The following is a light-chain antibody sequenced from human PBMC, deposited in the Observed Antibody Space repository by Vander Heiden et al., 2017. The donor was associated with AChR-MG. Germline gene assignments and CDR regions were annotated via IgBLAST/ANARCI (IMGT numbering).Light chain of an antibody. CDR1: QSVSSY. CDR3: QQRSYGPPRVT. CDR2: DAS. J-gene: IGKJ5*01. Sequence: EIVVTQSPATLSLSPGERATLSCRASQSVSSYLAWYQQKPGQAPRLLIYDASNRATGIPARFSGSGSGTDFTLTISSLEPEDFAVYYCQQRSYGPPRVTFGQGTRLEIK. V-gene: IGKV3-11*01.